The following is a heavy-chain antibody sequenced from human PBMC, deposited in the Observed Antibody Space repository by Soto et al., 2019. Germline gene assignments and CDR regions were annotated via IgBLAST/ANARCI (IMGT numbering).Heavy chain of an antibody. Sequence: SETLSLTCAVYGGSFSGYYWSWIRQPPGKGLEWIGEINHSGSTNYNPSLKSRVTISVDTSKNQFSLKLSSVTAADTAVYYCARVLLPLVVPAAMRRLLNWFDPWGQGTLVTVSS. CDR2: INHSGST. V-gene: IGHV4-34*01. CDR3: ARVLLPLVVPAAMRRLLNWFDP. D-gene: IGHD2-2*01. J-gene: IGHJ5*02. CDR1: GGSFSGYY.